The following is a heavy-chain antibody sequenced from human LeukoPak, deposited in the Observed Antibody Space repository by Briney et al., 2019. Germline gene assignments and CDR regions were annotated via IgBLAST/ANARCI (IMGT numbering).Heavy chain of an antibody. J-gene: IGHJ6*03. CDR3: ASIVLLWFVESQLAAGNVDMDV. Sequence: GGSLRLSCAASGFIFNKYDMHWVRQAPGKGLEWVAVISYDGSKTYYIDSVKGRFTISRDNPKNTLYLQMNSLRIEDTGTYYCASIVLLWFVESQLAAGNVDMDVWGKGTTVTVSS. CDR2: ISYDGSKT. V-gene: IGHV3-30*03. D-gene: IGHD3-10*01. CDR1: GFIFNKYD.